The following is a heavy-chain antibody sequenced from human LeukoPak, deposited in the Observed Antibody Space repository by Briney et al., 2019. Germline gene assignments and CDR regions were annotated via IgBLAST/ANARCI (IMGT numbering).Heavy chain of an antibody. D-gene: IGHD3-22*01. CDR1: GFTFSSYA. Sequence: GGSLRLSCAASGFTFSSYAMSWVRQAPGKGLEWVSAISGSGGSTYYADSVKGRFTISRDNSKNTLYLQMNSLRAEDTAVYYCAKVHGGYYYDSSGYPDAFDIWGQGTMVTVSS. CDR2: ISGSGGST. V-gene: IGHV3-23*01. CDR3: AKVHGGYYYDSSGYPDAFDI. J-gene: IGHJ3*02.